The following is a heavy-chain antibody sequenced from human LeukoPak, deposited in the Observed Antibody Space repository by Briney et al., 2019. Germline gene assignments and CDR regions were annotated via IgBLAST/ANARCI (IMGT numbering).Heavy chain of an antibody. Sequence: PGGSLRLSCAASGFTFSSYAMHWVRQAPGKGLEWVAAISYDGSNKYYADSVKGRFTISRDNSKNTLYLQMNSLRAEDTAVYYCARDGAIVGATAEYYFDYWGQGTLVTVSS. CDR2: ISYDGSNK. J-gene: IGHJ4*02. D-gene: IGHD1-26*01. V-gene: IGHV3-30-3*01. CDR3: ARDGAIVGATAEYYFDY. CDR1: GFTFSSYA.